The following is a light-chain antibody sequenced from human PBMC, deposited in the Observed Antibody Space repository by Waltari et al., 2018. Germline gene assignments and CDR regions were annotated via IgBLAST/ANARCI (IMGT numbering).Light chain of an antibody. Sequence: DIVMTQSPDSRAVSLGEKATINCKSSQSVLDNSNNKNYLPWYQHKPGQPPKLLIYWASTRDSGVPDRFSGSGSGTDFTLTITSLQAADVAVYYCQQYYSTPETFGQGTKLEIK. J-gene: IGKJ2*01. CDR3: QQYYSTPET. V-gene: IGKV4-1*01. CDR1: QSVLDNSNNKNY. CDR2: WAS.